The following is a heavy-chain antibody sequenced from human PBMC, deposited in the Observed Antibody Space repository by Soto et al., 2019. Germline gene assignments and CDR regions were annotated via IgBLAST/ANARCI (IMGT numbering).Heavy chain of an antibody. J-gene: IGHJ4*02. Sequence: QVQLVQSGAEVKKPGASVKVSCKASGYTFISYGISWVRQAPGQGLEWKGWIRGYNGNKEYAQKLKGRVTMTTDTSTRTAYMELRSLGSDDTAVYYCAIDLGVQIVDDWGQGPLVTVSS. V-gene: IGHV1-18*01. CDR2: IRGYNGNK. CDR3: AIDLGVQIVDD. CDR1: GYTFISYG. D-gene: IGHD1-26*01.